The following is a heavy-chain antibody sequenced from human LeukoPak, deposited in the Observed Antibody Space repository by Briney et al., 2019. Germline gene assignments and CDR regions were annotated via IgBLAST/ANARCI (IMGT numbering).Heavy chain of an antibody. D-gene: IGHD3-22*01. CDR2: IKQDGSER. J-gene: IGHJ4*02. Sequence: GGSLRLSCEASGFSMSVYWMSWVRQAPGKGLEWVGNIKQDGSERNYVDSVKGRFTISRDNAKKSLYLQMNRLRAEDTAVYYCARDWGAYYHFFYHWGQGTLGTVSS. CDR3: ARDWGAYYHFFYH. CDR1: GFSMSVYW. V-gene: IGHV3-7*01.